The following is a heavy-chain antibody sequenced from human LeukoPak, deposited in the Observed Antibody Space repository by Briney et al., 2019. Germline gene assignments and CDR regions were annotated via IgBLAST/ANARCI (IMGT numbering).Heavy chain of an antibody. D-gene: IGHD3-16*01. CDR2: IYYSGST. Sequence: PSETLSLTCTVSGGSISSYYWSWIRQPPGKGLEWIGYIYYSGSTNYNPSLKSRVTISVDTSKNQFSLKLSSVTAADTAVYYCARRALRGGGWFDPWGQGTLVTVSS. CDR3: ARRALRGGGWFDP. CDR1: GGSISSYY. J-gene: IGHJ5*02. V-gene: IGHV4-59*08.